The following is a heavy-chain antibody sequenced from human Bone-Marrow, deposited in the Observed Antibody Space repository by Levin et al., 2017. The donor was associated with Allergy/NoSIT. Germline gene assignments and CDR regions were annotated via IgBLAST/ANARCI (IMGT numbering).Heavy chain of an antibody. CDR2: IYYSGST. CDR1: GDSISNGGYH. Sequence: SQTLSLTCTVSGDSISNGGYHWNWIRQHPSKGLEWIGYIYYSGSTDYSPSLKSRVTISVDTSKNQFSLKLSSMTAADTAVYYCARTPYCSGGSCKYFDYWGQGTLVTVSS. D-gene: IGHD2-15*01. V-gene: IGHV4-31*03. CDR3: ARTPYCSGGSCKYFDY. J-gene: IGHJ4*02.